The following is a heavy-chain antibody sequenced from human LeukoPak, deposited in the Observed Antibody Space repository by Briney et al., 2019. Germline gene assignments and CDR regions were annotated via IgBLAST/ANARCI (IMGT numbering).Heavy chain of an antibody. D-gene: IGHD1-7*01. CDR1: GFTFSDYW. J-gene: IGHJ4*02. CDR2: IWYDGTNK. CDR3: GGGNYYFDY. V-gene: IGHV3-33*08. Sequence: GGSLRLSCAASGFTFSDYWMNWVRQAPGKGLEWVAVIWYDGTNKYYADSVKGRFTISRDNSKNTLDLQMNSLRAEDSAVYYCGGGNYYFDYWGQGTLVTVSS.